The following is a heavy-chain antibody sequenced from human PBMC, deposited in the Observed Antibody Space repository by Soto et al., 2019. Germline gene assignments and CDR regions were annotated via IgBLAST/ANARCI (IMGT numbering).Heavy chain of an antibody. CDR2: IWYDGSSK. V-gene: IGHV3-33*01. Sequence: QVQLVESGGGVVQPGRSLRLSCAASGFTFSSYGMHWVRQAPGKGLEWVALIWYDGSSKYYADSVKGRFTISRDNSKNPLYLQMNSLTAEDTAVYYCARDLGPAAGPDSWGQGTLFTVSS. CDR1: GFTFSSYG. D-gene: IGHD6-13*01. CDR3: ARDLGPAAGPDS. J-gene: IGHJ4*02.